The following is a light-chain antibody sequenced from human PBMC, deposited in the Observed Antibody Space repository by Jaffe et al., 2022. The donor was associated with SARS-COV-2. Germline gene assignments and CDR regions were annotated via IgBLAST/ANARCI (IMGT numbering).Light chain of an antibody. V-gene: IGLV1-51*02. CDR3: GAWDSSLSTEL. CDR2: ENN. CDR1: SANIGKNY. J-gene: IGLJ2*01. Sequence: QSVLTQPPSVSAAPGQKVTISCSGSSANIGKNYVAWYQQLPGTAPKVVIYENNKRPSGIPDRFSGSKSGTSATLGITGLQIGDEADYYCGAWDSSLSTELFGGGTKLTVL.